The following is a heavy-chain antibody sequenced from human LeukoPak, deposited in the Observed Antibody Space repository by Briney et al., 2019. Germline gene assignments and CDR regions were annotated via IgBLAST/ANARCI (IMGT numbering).Heavy chain of an antibody. CDR3: ARGPGYCSSTNCLPSYMDV. CDR1: GGSISSGSYY. CDR2: IYTSGST. J-gene: IGHJ6*03. Sequence: SETLSLTCTVSGGSISSGSYYCSWIRQPAGKGLEWIGRIYTSGSTNYNPSLKSRVTISIDTSKNQFSLKLGSVTAADTAVYYCARGPGYCSSTNCLPSYMDVWGKGTTVTVSS. D-gene: IGHD2-2*01. V-gene: IGHV4-61*02.